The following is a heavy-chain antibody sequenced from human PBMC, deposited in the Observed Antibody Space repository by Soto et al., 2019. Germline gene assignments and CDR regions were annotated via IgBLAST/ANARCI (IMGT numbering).Heavy chain of an antibody. CDR1: GYGFTTYG. CDR3: ARGRYGDY. Sequence: QVHLVQSGAEVKKPGASVKVSCKGSGYGFTTYGITWVRQAPGQGLEWMAWISAHNGNTNYAQKLQGRVTVTRDTSTSRAYMELRRLRSDDTAGYYCARGRYGDYWGQGALVTVSS. V-gene: IGHV1-18*01. D-gene: IGHD1-1*01. J-gene: IGHJ4*02. CDR2: ISAHNGNT.